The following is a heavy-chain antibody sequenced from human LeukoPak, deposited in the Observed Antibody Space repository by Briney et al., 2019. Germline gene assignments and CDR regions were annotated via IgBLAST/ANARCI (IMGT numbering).Heavy chain of an antibody. CDR1: GFTVSSNY. J-gene: IGHJ6*02. D-gene: IGHD3-10*01. CDR3: ARELLLGSYYYGMDV. V-gene: IGHV3-53*04. CDR2: IYGGGST. Sequence: GGSLRLSCAASGFTVSSNYMSWVRQAPGKGLEWVSVIYGGGSTYYADSVKGRFTISRHNSKNTLYLQMNSLRAEDTAVYYCARELLLGSYYYGMDVWGQGTTVTVSS.